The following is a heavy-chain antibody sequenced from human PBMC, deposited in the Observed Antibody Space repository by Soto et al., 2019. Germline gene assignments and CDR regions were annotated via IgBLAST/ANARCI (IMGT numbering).Heavy chain of an antibody. Sequence: GGSLRLSCAASGFSFNNYGIHWVRQAPGKGLEWVAVISYDGSNKYYADSVKGRFTISRDNSKNTLYLQMNSLRAEDTAVYYCTKNYYDSSGYYNYPYYYGMDVWGQGTTVTVSS. J-gene: IGHJ6*02. D-gene: IGHD3-22*01. CDR1: GFSFNNYG. CDR2: ISYDGSNK. V-gene: IGHV3-30*18. CDR3: TKNYYDSSGYYNYPYYYGMDV.